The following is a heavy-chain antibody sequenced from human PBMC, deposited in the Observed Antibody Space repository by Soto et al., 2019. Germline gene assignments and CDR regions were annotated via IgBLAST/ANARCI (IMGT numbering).Heavy chain of an antibody. J-gene: IGHJ4*02. CDR3: TTDARGTSSTFDY. Sequence: GSLRLSCAASGFTFSNAWMSWVRQAPGKGLEWVGRIKSKTDGGTTDYAAPVKGRFTISRDDSKNTLYLQMNSLKTEDTAVYYCTTDARGTSSTFDYWGQGTLVTVSS. D-gene: IGHD1-26*01. CDR2: IKSKTDGGTT. CDR1: GFTFSNAW. V-gene: IGHV3-15*01.